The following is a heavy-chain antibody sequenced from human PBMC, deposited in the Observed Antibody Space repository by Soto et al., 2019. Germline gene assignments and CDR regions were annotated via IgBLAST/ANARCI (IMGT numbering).Heavy chain of an antibody. D-gene: IGHD2-8*01. J-gene: IGHJ4*01. CDR2: IKPDGSAT. Sequence: EVQLVESGGGLVQPGGSLRLSCAASGFTFNTYWMSWVRQAPGKGLEWVANIKPDGSATDYVDSVKGRFTISRDNANNSLFLQMNSLRAEDAAVSSCARNGRWGHGNFVNVSS. CDR1: GFTFNTYW. CDR3: ARNGR. V-gene: IGHV3-7*05.